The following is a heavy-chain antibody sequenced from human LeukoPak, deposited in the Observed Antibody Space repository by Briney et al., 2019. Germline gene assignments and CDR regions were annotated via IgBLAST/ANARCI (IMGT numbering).Heavy chain of an antibody. CDR2: IWYDGSNK. J-gene: IGHJ6*02. Sequence: GRSLRLSCAASGFTFSSYGMHWVRQAPGKGLEWVAVIWYDGSNKYYADSVKGRFTISRDNSKNTLYLQMNSLRAEDTAVYYCARGQVLRYFGAPIPTSYYGMDVWGQGTTVTVSS. D-gene: IGHD3-9*01. V-gene: IGHV3-33*01. CDR1: GFTFSSYG. CDR3: ARGQVLRYFGAPIPTSYYGMDV.